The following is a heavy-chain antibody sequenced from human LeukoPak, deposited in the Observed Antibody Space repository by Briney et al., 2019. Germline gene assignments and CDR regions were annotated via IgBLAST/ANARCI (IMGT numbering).Heavy chain of an antibody. CDR2: ISGSGGST. J-gene: IGHJ5*02. CDR1: GFTFSSYA. CDR3: AKVFGVVGATSWFDP. V-gene: IGHV3-23*01. Sequence: GGSLRLSCAASGFTFSSYAMSWVRQAPGKGLEWVSAISGSGGSTYYADSVKGRFTISRDNSKNTLYLQMNSLRAEDTAVYYCAKVFGVVGATSWFDPWGRGTLVTVSS. D-gene: IGHD1-26*01.